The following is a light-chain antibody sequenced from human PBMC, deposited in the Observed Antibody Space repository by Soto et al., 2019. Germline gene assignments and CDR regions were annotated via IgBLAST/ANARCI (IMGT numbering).Light chain of an antibody. Sequence: SYELTQPPSVSVAPEKTATITCGGNNIGNKRVHWYRQKPGQAPVLLISYDSDRPSGIPERVSGSNSENTATLTISRVEAGYEADYYCQVWDIMTDNYVFGSGTKVTVL. CDR2: YDS. V-gene: IGLV3-21*04. J-gene: IGLJ1*01. CDR1: NIGNKR. CDR3: QVWDIMTDNYV.